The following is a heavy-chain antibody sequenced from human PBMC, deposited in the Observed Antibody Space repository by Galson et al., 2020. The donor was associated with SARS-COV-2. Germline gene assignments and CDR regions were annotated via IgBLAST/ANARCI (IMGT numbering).Heavy chain of an antibody. V-gene: IGHV4-39*01. CDR1: GDSISSSEAY. J-gene: IGHJ5*02. CDR2: VYYSRST. Sequence: SETLSLTCTVSGDSISSSEAYWGWVRQPPGKGLEWIGTVYYSRSTYYNPSLKTRVTISIDTSKNQFSLKMNSVTAADTAVFYCARHVGQIAARSRWFDPWGQGTLVTVSS. D-gene: IGHD6-6*01. CDR3: ARHVGQIAARSRWFDP.